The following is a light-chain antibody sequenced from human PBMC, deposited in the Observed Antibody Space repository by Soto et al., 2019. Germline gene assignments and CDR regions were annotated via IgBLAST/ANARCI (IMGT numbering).Light chain of an antibody. Sequence: EIVLTQSPGTLSLSPGERATLSCRPSQSVSSTYLDWYQQKPGQAPRLLIYAASSRATGIPDRFSGGASATDFTLTISILEPEDFAVYYCRHYINSQWTFGQGTKVEI. CDR3: RHYINSQWT. CDR1: QSVSSTY. J-gene: IGKJ1*01. CDR2: AAS. V-gene: IGKV3-20*01.